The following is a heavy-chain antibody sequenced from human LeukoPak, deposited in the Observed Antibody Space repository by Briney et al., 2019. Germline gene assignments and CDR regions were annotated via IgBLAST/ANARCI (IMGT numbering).Heavy chain of an antibody. CDR2: INQDGSEK. V-gene: IGHV3-7*01. Sequence: GGSVRLSCVGSGFNLSRSWMSWVHQAPGKGLEWVANINQDGSEKYYVDSVRGRFTISRDHAKNSLSLQMNSLRGEDTAIYYCTRDEDWGQGTLVTVSS. J-gene: IGHJ4*02. CDR3: TRDED. CDR1: GFNLSRSW.